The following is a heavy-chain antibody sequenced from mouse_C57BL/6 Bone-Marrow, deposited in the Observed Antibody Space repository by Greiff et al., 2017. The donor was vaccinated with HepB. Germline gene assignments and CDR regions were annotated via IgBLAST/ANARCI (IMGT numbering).Heavy chain of an antibody. J-gene: IGHJ1*03. CDR1: GYTFTDYE. Sequence: QVQLQQSGAELVRPGASVTLSCKASGYTFTDYEMRWVKHTPVHGLEWIGAIDPETGGTAYNQKFKGKAILTADKSSSTAYMELRSLTSEDSAVYYCTRFFDVWGKGTTVTVSS. CDR2: IDPETGGT. CDR3: TRFFDV. V-gene: IGHV1-15*01.